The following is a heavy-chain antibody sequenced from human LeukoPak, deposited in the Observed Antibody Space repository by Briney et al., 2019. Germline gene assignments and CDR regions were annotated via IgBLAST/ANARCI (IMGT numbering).Heavy chain of an antibody. J-gene: IGHJ4*02. D-gene: IGHD2-2*01. Sequence: GGSLRLSCAASGFTFSSYEMNWVRQAPGKGLEWVSYISSSGSTIYYADSVKGRFTISRDNSKNTLYLQMNSLRAEDTAVYYCANIVVVPAARDYWGQGTLVTVSS. V-gene: IGHV3-48*03. CDR1: GFTFSSYE. CDR2: ISSSGSTI. CDR3: ANIVVVPAARDY.